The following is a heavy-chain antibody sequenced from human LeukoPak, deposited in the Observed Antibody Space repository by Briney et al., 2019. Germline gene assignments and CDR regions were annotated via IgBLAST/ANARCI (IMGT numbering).Heavy chain of an antibody. CDR3: ARDLTVTSTCWFDL. Sequence: GGSLRLSCAVSGFTFSSYTMNWVRQAPGKGLEWVSSITGSSTYIYYADSVKGRFTISRDNAKNSLYLQMDNLGAEDTAAYYCARDLTVTSTCWFDLWGQGTLVTVSS. J-gene: IGHJ5*02. D-gene: IGHD4-11*01. CDR2: ITGSSTYI. CDR1: GFTFSSYT. V-gene: IGHV3-21*01.